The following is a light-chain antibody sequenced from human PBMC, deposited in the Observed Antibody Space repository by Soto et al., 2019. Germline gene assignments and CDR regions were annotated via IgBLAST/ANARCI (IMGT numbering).Light chain of an antibody. CDR1: QSIRNW. V-gene: IGKV1-5*01. CDR2: DGS. Sequence: DIQLTQSPSTLSASVGDRVTITCRASQSIRNWLAWYQQKPGKAPELLIYDGSGLEGGVPSRFSGSGSGTEFTLTINDLQPEDFATYYCQHYSSNRYTFGPGTKLDIK. CDR3: QHYSSNRYT. J-gene: IGKJ2*01.